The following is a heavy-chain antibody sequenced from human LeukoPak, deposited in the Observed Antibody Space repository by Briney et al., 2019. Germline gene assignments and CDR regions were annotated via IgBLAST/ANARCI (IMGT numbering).Heavy chain of an antibody. CDR3: ARARTLYYGSGKIDY. CDR1: GFTFSSYS. V-gene: IGHV3-21*01. D-gene: IGHD3-10*01. Sequence: PGGSLRLSCAASGFTFSSYSMNWVRQAPGKGLEWVSSISSSSSYIYYADSVKGRFTISRDNAKNSLYLQMNSLRAEDTAVYYCARARTLYYGSGKIDYWGQGTLVTVSS. CDR2: ISSSSSYI. J-gene: IGHJ4*02.